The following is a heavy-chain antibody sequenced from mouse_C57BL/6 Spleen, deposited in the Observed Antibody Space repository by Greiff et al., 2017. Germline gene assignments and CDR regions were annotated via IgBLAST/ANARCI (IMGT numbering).Heavy chain of an antibody. Sequence: VQLQQSGAELVRPGASVTLSCKASGYTFTDYEMHWVKQTPVHGLEWIGAIDPETGGTAYNQKFKGKAILTADKSSSTAYMELRSLTSEDSAVYYCTKETAQPWFAYWGQGTLVTVSA. CDR1: GYTFTDYE. CDR2: IDPETGGT. V-gene: IGHV1-15*01. J-gene: IGHJ3*01. D-gene: IGHD3-2*02. CDR3: TKETAQPWFAY.